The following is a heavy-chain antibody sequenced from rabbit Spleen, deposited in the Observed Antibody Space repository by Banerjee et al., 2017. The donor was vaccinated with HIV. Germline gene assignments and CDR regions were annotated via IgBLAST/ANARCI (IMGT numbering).Heavy chain of an antibody. J-gene: IGHJ3*01. CDR2: IYTGGSGGI. Sequence: QTLEESGGGLVKPGASLTLTCIASGFDLNDYYYIYWVRQAPGKGLEWIGCIYTGGSGGIYYASWAEGRFTVSKTSSTTVTLQMASLTAADTATYFCARDTGSSFSSYGMDLWGQGTLVTVS. CDR1: GFDLNDYYY. V-gene: IGHV1S40*01. D-gene: IGHD8-1*01. CDR3: ARDTGSSFSSYGMDL.